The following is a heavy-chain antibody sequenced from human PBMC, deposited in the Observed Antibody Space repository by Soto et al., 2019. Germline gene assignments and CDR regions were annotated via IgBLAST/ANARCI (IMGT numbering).Heavy chain of an antibody. Sequence: GGSLRLSCAASGFTFSDYYMSWIRQAPGKGLEWVSYISGSSSYTNYADSVKGRFTISRDNAKNSLYLQMNSLRAEDTAVYYCASSVRSGYKDFDNWGQGTLVIVSA. D-gene: IGHD3-22*01. CDR3: ASSVRSGYKDFDN. CDR1: GFTFSDYY. V-gene: IGHV3-11*06. J-gene: IGHJ4*02. CDR2: ISGSSSYT.